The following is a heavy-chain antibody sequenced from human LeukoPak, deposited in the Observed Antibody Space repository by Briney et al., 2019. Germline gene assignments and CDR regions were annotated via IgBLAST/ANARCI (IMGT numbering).Heavy chain of an antibody. CDR2: ISAYNGNT. Sequence: ASVKVSCKASGYTFTSYGISWVRQAPGQGLEWMGWISAYNGNTNYAQKLQGRVTMTTDTSTSTAYMELRSLRSGDTAVYYCARGSNYDYVWGSYRPDYYFDYWGQGTLVTVSS. CDR1: GYTFTSYG. J-gene: IGHJ4*02. CDR3: ARGSNYDYVWGSYRPDYYFDY. D-gene: IGHD3-16*02. V-gene: IGHV1-18*04.